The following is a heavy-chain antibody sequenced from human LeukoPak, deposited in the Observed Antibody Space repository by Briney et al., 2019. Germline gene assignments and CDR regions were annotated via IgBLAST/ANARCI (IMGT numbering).Heavy chain of an antibody. D-gene: IGHD3-10*01. J-gene: IGHJ4*02. CDR1: GFTFSSYA. Sequence: GGSLRLSCAASGFTFSSYAMSWVRQAPGKGLEWVSAISGSGDSTYYADSVKGRFTISRDKSKNTLDLQMNTLRAEDTAVYYCARGSSFFGHYFDYWGQGTLVTVSS. V-gene: IGHV3-23*01. CDR2: ISGSGDST. CDR3: ARGSSFFGHYFDY.